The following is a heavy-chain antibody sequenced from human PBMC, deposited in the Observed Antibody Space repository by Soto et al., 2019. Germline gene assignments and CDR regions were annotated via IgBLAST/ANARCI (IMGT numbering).Heavy chain of an antibody. D-gene: IGHD2-15*01. CDR3: ARTPHRYCSGGSCYSGTANWFDP. CDR1: GGSISSYY. Sequence: SETLSLTCTVSGGSISSYYWSWIRQPPGKGLEWIGYIYYSGCTNYNPSLKSRVTISVDTSKNQFSLKLSSVTAADTAVYYCARTPHRYCSGGSCYSGTANWFDPWGQGTLVTVSS. CDR2: IYYSGCT. V-gene: IGHV4-59*01. J-gene: IGHJ5*02.